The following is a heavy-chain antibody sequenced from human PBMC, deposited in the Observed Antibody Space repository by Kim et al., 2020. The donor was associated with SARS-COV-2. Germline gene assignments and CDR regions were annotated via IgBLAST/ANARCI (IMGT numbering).Heavy chain of an antibody. Sequence: QKFQGRVTITADKSTSTAYIGLSSLRSEDTAVYYCARGLPNIAAAGHDYWGQGTLVTVSS. CDR3: ARGLPNIAAAGHDY. J-gene: IGHJ4*02. D-gene: IGHD6-13*01. V-gene: IGHV1-69*04.